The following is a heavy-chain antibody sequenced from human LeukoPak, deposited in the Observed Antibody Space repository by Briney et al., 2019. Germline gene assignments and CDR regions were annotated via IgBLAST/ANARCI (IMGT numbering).Heavy chain of an antibody. V-gene: IGHV1/OR15-1*01. CDR3: AALQSSKYQRDFDY. CDR1: GYIFTDYY. D-gene: IGHD2-2*01. J-gene: IGHJ4*02. Sequence: GASVKVSCKASGYIFTDYYMHWVRQAPGQELGWMGRINPNSGGTNYAQKFQGRVTMTRDTSISTAYTELSSLRSEDTAVYYCAALQSSKYQRDFDYWGQGTLVTVSS. CDR2: INPNSGGT.